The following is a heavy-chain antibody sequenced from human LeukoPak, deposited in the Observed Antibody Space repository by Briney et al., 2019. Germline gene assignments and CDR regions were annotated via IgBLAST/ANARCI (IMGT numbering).Heavy chain of an antibody. J-gene: IGHJ6*02. Sequence: TPSETLSLTCAVSGGSISSSNWWSWVRQPPGKGLEWIGEMFHSGTTHYNPSLKSRVTFSIDKSKNQFSLKLSSVTAADTAVYYCRRHPKGHSMLRGASYGLDVWGQGTTVTVSS. CDR1: GGSISSSNW. V-gene: IGHV4-4*02. CDR2: MFHSGTT. CDR3: RRHPKGHSMLRGASYGLDV. D-gene: IGHD3-10*01.